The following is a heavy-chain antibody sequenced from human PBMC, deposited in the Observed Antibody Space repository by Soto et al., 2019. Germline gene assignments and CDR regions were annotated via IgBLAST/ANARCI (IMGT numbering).Heavy chain of an antibody. CDR1: GDSISSNNNY. CDR3: ARGRGYSYGLDP. D-gene: IGHD5-18*01. Sequence: QVQLQESGPGLVKPSQTLSLTCTVSGDSISSNNNYWSWIRQPPGEGLEWIGFISYSGTTSYSPFLKSRVAISLDTSKNQFSLSLSSVTAADTAVYYCARGRGYSYGLDPWGQGTLVTVSS. J-gene: IGHJ5*02. CDR2: ISYSGTT. V-gene: IGHV4-30-4*01.